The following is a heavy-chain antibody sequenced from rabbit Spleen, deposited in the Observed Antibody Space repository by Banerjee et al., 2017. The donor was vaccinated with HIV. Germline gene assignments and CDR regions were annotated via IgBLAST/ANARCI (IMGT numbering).Heavy chain of an antibody. CDR2: INIVTGKS. D-gene: IGHD6-1*01. J-gene: IGHJ4*01. CDR3: ARWNSAWIGYPYGGDLNL. Sequence: QSLEESGGVMVKPGASLTLTCTASGFSFSTAYYICWVRQAPGKGLEWIACINIVTGKSVYASWARGRFTISKTSTTVTLQMTSLTAADTATYFCARWNSAWIGYPYGGDLNLWGPGTLVTVS. V-gene: IGHV1S40*01. CDR1: GFSFSTAYY.